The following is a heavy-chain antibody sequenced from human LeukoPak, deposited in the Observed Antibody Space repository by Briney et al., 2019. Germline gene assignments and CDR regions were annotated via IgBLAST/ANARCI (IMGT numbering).Heavy chain of an antibody. CDR1: GGSIDSDGFA. V-gene: IGHV4-39*01. Sequence: SETLSLTCAVSGGSIDSDGFAWGWIRQTPGKNLEWIGSFYSSGTFYYNPSLKSRVTISGDTSRNQFSLKLNSVTATDTAVYYCARHYGPWGQGTLVTVSS. J-gene: IGHJ4*02. D-gene: IGHD3-10*01. CDR3: ARHYGP. CDR2: FYSSGTF.